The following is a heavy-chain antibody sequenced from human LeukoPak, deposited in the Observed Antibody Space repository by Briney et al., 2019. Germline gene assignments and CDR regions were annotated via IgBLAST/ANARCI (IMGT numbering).Heavy chain of an antibody. CDR3: ARLVGWNYDY. Sequence: GGSLRLSCAASGFTFSTYAMHWVRQAPGRGLDWVADISYDGSSRSYADSVRGRFIISRDNSKSTLYVEMNSLRAEDTAVYYCARLVGWNYDYWGQGTLVTVSS. J-gene: IGHJ4*02. D-gene: IGHD1-1*01. CDR1: GFTFSTYA. V-gene: IGHV3-30-3*01. CDR2: ISYDGSSR.